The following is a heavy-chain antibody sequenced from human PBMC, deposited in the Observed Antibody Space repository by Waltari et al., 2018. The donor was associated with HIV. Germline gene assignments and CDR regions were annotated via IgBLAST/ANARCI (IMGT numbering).Heavy chain of an antibody. Sequence: QLQLQESGPGLVKPSETLSLTCTVSGGSVSSSRYFWGWIRQPPGKGLEGVGRIYYTGSAYYNPSLKSRVTISVDTSKNQFALKVTSVTAADTAVYYCARHALRVGAAYWNFDLWGRGTLVTVSS. CDR3: ARHALRVGAAYWNFDL. J-gene: IGHJ2*01. CDR1: GGSVSSSRYF. D-gene: IGHD1-26*01. V-gene: IGHV4-39*01. CDR2: IYYTGSA.